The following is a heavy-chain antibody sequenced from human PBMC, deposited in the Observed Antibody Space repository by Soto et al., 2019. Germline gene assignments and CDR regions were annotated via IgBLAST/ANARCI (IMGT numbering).Heavy chain of an antibody. CDR1: GGTFSSYA. Sequence: QVQLVQSGAEVKKPGSSVKVSCKASGGTFSSYAISWVRQAPGHGLEWMGGIIPIFGTANYAQKFQGRVTITADESTSTAYRELSSLRSEDTAVYYCARGRLAVDMGSYGMDVWGQGTTVTVSS. CDR2: IIPIFGTA. V-gene: IGHV1-69*01. D-gene: IGHD5-12*01. CDR3: ARGRLAVDMGSYGMDV. J-gene: IGHJ6*02.